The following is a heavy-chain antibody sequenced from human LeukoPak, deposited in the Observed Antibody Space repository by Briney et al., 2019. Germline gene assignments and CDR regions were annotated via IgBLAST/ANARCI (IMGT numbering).Heavy chain of an antibody. CDR3: AREDYDFWSGYRIKSLAY. D-gene: IGHD3-3*01. J-gene: IGHJ4*02. V-gene: IGHV3-74*01. CDR2: INRDGSGT. CDR1: GFSFSDYW. Sequence: GGSLRLSCTVSGFSFSDYWMHWVRQVPGQGLVWVSAINRDGSGTSHADSVRGRFTISRDNAKNTLYLQMNSLRAEDTAVYYCAREDYDFWSGYRIKSLAYWGQGTLVTVSS.